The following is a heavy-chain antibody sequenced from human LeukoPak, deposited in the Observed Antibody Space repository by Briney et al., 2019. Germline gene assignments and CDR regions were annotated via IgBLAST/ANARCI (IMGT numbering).Heavy chain of an antibody. Sequence: PGGSLRLSCAASGFTFSSYAMHWVRQAPGKGLEYVSAISSNGGSTYYANSVKGRFTISRDNSKNTLYLQMGSLRAEDMAVYYCARDRGRRYFHWFYMDVWGKGTTVTVSS. CDR1: GFTFSSYA. CDR2: ISSNGGST. D-gene: IGHD3-9*01. CDR3: ARDRGRRYFHWFYMDV. J-gene: IGHJ6*03. V-gene: IGHV3-64*01.